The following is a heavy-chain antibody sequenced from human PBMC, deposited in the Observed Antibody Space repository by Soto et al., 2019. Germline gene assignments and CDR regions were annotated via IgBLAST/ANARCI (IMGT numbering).Heavy chain of an antibody. J-gene: IGHJ4*02. CDR2: TYYRSKWFH. CDR3: ARSITGSAYFDY. CDR1: GDSVSSNSAA. D-gene: IGHD3-10*01. Sequence: SQTLSLTCAISGDSVSSNSAAWNWIRQSPSRGLEWLGRTYYRSKWFHDYAVSVESRITINPDTSKNQFSLQLISVTPEDTAVYYCARSITGSAYFDYWGQGTPVSVSS. V-gene: IGHV6-1*01.